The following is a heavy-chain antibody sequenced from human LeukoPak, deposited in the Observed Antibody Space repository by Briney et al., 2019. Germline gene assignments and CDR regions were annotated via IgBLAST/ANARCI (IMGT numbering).Heavy chain of an antibody. CDR2: IYYSGST. Sequence: SETLSLTCTVSGGSISSYYWSWIRQPPGKGLEWIGYIYYSGSTNYNPSLKSRVTISVDTSKNQFSLKLSSVTAADTAVYYCARAFCTNGVCPALGYWGQGTLVTVSS. CDR3: ARAFCTNGVCPALGY. V-gene: IGHV4-59*08. J-gene: IGHJ4*02. D-gene: IGHD2-8*01. CDR1: GGSISSYY.